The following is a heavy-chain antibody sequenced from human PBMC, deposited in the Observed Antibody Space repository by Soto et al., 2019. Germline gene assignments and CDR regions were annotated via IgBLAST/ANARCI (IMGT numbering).Heavy chain of an antibody. V-gene: IGHV3-23*01. CDR3: ARDRGGYDRLYYYHGMDV. J-gene: IGHJ6*02. CDR1: GFTFTTYA. Sequence: EVQLLESGGGLVQPGGSLRLSCAASGFTFTTYAMTWVRQAPGKGLEWVSAVSGSAGTFYADSVKGRFTISRDNSKNTVYLQMNSLRAEDTAVYYCARDRGGYDRLYYYHGMDVWGQGTTVTVSS. D-gene: IGHD5-12*01. CDR2: VSGSAGT.